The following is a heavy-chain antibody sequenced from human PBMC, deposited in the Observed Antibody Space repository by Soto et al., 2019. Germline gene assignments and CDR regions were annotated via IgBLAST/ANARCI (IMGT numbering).Heavy chain of an antibody. CDR3: ARTTSGLELFDY. Sequence: PSETLSLTCTVAGGSISSGGYLWSWIRQHPGKGLECIGYIYDSGSTYYNPSLKSRVSISVDTSQNQFSLKVTSVTAADTAVYYCARTTSGLELFDYWGPGTLVTVSS. J-gene: IGHJ4*02. CDR2: IYDSGST. D-gene: IGHD1-7*01. CDR1: GGSISSGGYL. V-gene: IGHV4-31*03.